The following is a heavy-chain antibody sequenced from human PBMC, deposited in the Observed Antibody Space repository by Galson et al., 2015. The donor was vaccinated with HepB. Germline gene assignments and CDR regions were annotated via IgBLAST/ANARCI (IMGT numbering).Heavy chain of an antibody. CDR3: TTGDYYDSTKFDY. J-gene: IGHJ4*02. V-gene: IGHV3-15*01. CDR1: GFTFSNAW. CDR2: IKSKTDGGTT. Sequence: SLRLSCAASGFTFSNAWMSWVRQAPGKGLEWVGRIKSKTDGGTTDYAAPVKGRFTISRDDSKNTLYLQMNSLKTEDTAVYYCTTGDYYDSTKFDYWGQGTLVTVSS. D-gene: IGHD3-22*01.